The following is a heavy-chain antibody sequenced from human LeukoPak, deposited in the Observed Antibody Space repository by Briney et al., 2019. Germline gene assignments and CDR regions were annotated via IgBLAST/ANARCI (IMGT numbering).Heavy chain of an antibody. J-gene: IGHJ4*02. CDR1: GFTSSSYT. V-gene: IGHV3-21*01. D-gene: IGHD2-21*01. CDR2: ISSGGTFV. Sequence: GGSLRLSCTGSGFTSSSYTIHWGRQAPGRGLEWVSSISSGGTFVYYADSVTGRFTLSRDNSGKFLYLQMDSLRVEDTAVYYCATLGCAGENCPRAGRALGGYWGQGTLVTVSS. CDR3: ATLGCAGENCPRAGRALGGY.